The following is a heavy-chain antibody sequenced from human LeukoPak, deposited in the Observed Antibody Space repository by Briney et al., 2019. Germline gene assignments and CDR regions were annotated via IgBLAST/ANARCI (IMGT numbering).Heavy chain of an antibody. V-gene: IGHV4-34*01. J-gene: IGHJ4*02. CDR3: ARGGRRYSYGYFNLDY. CDR2: INHSGST. D-gene: IGHD5-18*01. Sequence: PSETLSLTCAVYGGSFSGYYWSWIRQPPGKGLEWIGEINHSGSTNYNPSLKSRVTISVDTSKNQFSLKLSSVTAADTAVYYCARGGRRYSYGYFNLDYWGQGTLVTVSS. CDR1: GGSFSGYY.